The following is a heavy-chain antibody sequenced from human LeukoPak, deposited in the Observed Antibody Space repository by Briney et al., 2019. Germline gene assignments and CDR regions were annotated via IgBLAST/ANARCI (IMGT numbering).Heavy chain of an antibody. Sequence: ASVKVSCKASGYTFTGYYMHWVRQAPGQGLEWMGRINPNSGGTNYAQKFQGRVTMTRDTSISTAHMELSRLRSDDTAVYYCARVGYSYGYDFDYWGQGTLVTVSS. CDR3: ARVGYSYGYDFDY. J-gene: IGHJ4*02. CDR1: GYTFTGYY. CDR2: INPNSGGT. D-gene: IGHD5-18*01. V-gene: IGHV1-2*06.